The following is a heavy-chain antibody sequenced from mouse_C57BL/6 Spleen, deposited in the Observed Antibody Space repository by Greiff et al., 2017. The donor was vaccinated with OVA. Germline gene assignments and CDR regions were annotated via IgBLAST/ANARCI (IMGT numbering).Heavy chain of an antibody. D-gene: IGHD2-5*01. V-gene: IGHV14-2*01. CDR1: GFNIKDYY. CDR2: IDPEDGET. Sequence: EVQLQQSGAELVKPGASVKLSCTASGFNIKDYYMHWVKQRTEQGLEWIGRIDPEDGETKYAPNFQGQGTITADTSSNTAYLQLSSLTSEDTAVDYCARDSNYAMDYWGQGTSVTVSS. CDR3: ARDSNYAMDY. J-gene: IGHJ4*01.